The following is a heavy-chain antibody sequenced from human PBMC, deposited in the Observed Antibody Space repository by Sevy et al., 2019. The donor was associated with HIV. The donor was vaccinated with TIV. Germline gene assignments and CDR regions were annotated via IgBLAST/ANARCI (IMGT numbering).Heavy chain of an antibody. CDR3: AKDVVGGYYDSSGYSDH. D-gene: IGHD3-22*01. CDR1: GFTVSINY. J-gene: IGHJ4*02. CDR2: INSGGGST. V-gene: IGHV3-23*01. Sequence: GGSLRLSCSASGFTVSINYMTWVRQSPGKGLEWVSTINSGGGSTYYADSVKGRFTISRDNSQNTLDLQMNSLRAEDTAVYYCAKDVVGGYYDSSGYSDHWGQGTLVTVSS.